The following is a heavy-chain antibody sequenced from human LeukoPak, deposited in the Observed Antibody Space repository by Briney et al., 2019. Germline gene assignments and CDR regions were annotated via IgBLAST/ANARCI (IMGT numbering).Heavy chain of an antibody. CDR1: GFTFSSYA. V-gene: IGHV3-23*01. CDR3: AKDGGSSFPNDASDI. J-gene: IGHJ3*02. D-gene: IGHD1-26*01. CDR2: ISGSGGST. Sequence: EGSLRLSCAASGFTFSSYAMTWVRQAPGKGLEWVSAISGSGGSTYYADSVKGRFTISRDNSKNTLFLQMNSLRAEDTALYYCAKDGGSSFPNDASDIWGQGTMVTVSS.